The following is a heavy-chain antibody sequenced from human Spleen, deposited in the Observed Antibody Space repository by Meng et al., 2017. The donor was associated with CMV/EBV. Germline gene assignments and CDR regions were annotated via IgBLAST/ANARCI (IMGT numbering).Heavy chain of an antibody. CDR1: GLTLSNYW. Sequence: GESLKISCAASGLTLSNYWIHWIRQAPGKGLMWVSRIHPDGSRTDYAGSIKGRFTVSRDNAKNTLYLQMNSLRAEDTAVYYCASRGDYPWWFDYWGQGTLVTVSS. D-gene: IGHD4-17*01. CDR2: IHPDGSRT. CDR3: ASRGDYPWWFDY. J-gene: IGHJ4*02. V-gene: IGHV3-74*01.